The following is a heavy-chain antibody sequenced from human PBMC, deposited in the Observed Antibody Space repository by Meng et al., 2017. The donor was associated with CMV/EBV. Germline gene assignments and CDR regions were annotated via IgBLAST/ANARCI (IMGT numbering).Heavy chain of an antibody. CDR1: GYTFTGYY. D-gene: IGHD1-1*01. V-gene: IGHV1-2*02. CDR2: INPNSGGT. J-gene: IGHJ4*02. Sequence: ASVNVSCKASGYTFTGYYMHWVRQAPGQGLEWMGWINPNSGGTNYAQKFQGRVTMTRDTSISTAYMELSRLRSEDTAVYYCARDERPHQSYFDYWGQGTLVTVSS. CDR3: ARDERPHQSYFDY.